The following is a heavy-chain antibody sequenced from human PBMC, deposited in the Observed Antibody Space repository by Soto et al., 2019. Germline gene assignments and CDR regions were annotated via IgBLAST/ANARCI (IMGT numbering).Heavy chain of an antibody. D-gene: IGHD2-8*01. CDR3: ASLYCTNGVCSYFDY. V-gene: IGHV4-59*08. CDR1: GGSISSYY. CDR2: IYYSGST. J-gene: IGHJ4*02. Sequence: PSETLSLTCTVSGGSISSYYWSWIRQPPGKGLEWIGYIYYSGSTNYNPSLKSRVTISVDTSKNQCSLKLSSVTAADTAVYYCASLYCTNGVCSYFDYRRQGPPVTVSS.